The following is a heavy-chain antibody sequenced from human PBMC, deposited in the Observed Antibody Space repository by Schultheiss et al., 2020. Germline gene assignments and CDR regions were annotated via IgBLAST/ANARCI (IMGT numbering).Heavy chain of an antibody. J-gene: IGHJ4*02. Sequence: ESLKISCAASGFTFSSYAMSWIRQPPGKGLEWIGSIYYSGSTYYNPSLRSRVTISVDTSKNQFSLKLSSVTAADTAVYYCARGEIVVVPAATVEYYFDYWGQGTLVTVSS. CDR1: GFTFSSYA. CDR3: ARGEIVVVPAATVEYYFDY. CDR2: IYYSGST. V-gene: IGHV4-38-2*01. D-gene: IGHD2-2*01.